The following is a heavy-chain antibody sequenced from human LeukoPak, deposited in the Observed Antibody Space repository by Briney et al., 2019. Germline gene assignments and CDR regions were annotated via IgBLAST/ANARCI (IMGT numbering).Heavy chain of an antibody. D-gene: IGHD6-6*01. CDR2: IKEDGSEK. J-gene: IGHJ4*02. Sequence: GSLRLSCAASDFTFSSYWMSWVRQAPGKGLEWVANIKEDGSEKFYVDSVKGRFTISRDNAKISLYLQMNSLRAEDTAVYYCARDRGSSDYFDYWGQGTLVTVSS. V-gene: IGHV3-7*01. CDR1: DFTFSSYW. CDR3: ARDRGSSDYFDY.